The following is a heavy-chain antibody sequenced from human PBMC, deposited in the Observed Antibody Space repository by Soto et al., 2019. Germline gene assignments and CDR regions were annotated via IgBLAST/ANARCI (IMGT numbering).Heavy chain of an antibody. Sequence: SVKVSCKASGFTFTSSAVQWVRQARGQRLEWIGWIVVGSGNTNYAQKFQERVTITRDMSTSTAYMELSSLRSEDTAVYYCAAWYSSSYQTKFQHWGQGTLVTVSS. CDR1: GFTFTSSA. V-gene: IGHV1-58*01. CDR3: AAWYSSSYQTKFQH. D-gene: IGHD6-13*01. J-gene: IGHJ1*01. CDR2: IVVGSGNT.